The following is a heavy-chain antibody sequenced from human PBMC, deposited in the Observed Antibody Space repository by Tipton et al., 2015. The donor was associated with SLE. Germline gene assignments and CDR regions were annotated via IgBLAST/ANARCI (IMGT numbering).Heavy chain of an antibody. J-gene: IGHJ4*02. CDR2: INHSGST. CDR1: GGSFSGYY. CDR3: ARGGSHYYDSSGLTYYFDY. V-gene: IGHV4-34*01. Sequence: LRLSCAVYGGSFSGYYWSWIRQPPGKGLEWIGEINHSGSTNYNPSLKSRVTISVDTSKNQLSLKLSSVTAADTAVYYCARGGSHYYDSSGLTYYFDYWDQGTLVTVSS. D-gene: IGHD3-22*01.